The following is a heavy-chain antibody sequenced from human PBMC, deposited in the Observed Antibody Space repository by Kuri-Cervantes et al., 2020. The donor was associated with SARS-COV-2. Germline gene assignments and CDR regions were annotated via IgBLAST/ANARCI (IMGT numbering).Heavy chain of an antibody. CDR3: ASLMITIFGVVIPDDAFDI. CDR2: INHSGST. CDR1: GFTFSSYA. D-gene: IGHD3-3*01. Sequence: GSLRLSCAASGFTFSSYAMSWVRQAPGKGLEWIGEINHSGSTNYNPSLKSRVTISVDTSKNQFSLKLSSVTAADTAVYYCASLMITIFGVVIPDDAFDIWGQGTMVTVSS. J-gene: IGHJ3*02. V-gene: IGHV4-34*01.